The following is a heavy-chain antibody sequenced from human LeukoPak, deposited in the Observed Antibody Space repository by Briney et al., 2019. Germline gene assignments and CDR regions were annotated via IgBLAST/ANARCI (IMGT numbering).Heavy chain of an antibody. CDR3: AREWYYGSGTSDAFDI. CDR1: GFTFSNYG. CDR2: IWYDGSNK. J-gene: IGHJ3*02. D-gene: IGHD3-10*01. V-gene: IGHV3-33*01. Sequence: GRSLRLSCAASGFTFSNYGMHWVRQAPGKGLEWVALIWYDGSNKYYVDSVKGRFTISRDNSKNTLYLQMNSLRAEDTAVYYCAREWYYGSGTSDAFDIWGQGTMVTVS.